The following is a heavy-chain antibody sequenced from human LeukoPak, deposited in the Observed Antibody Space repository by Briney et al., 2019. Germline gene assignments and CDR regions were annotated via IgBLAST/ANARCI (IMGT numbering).Heavy chain of an antibody. V-gene: IGHV1-2*02. J-gene: IGHJ4*02. CDR3: ASERITMIVGIVY. Sequence: GASVKVSCKASEYTFTGYYMHWVRQAPGQGLEWMGWINPNSGGTNYAQKFQGRVTMTRDTSISTAYMELSRLRSDDTAVYYCASERITMIVGIVYWGQGTLVTVSS. CDR2: INPNSGGT. CDR1: EYTFTGYY. D-gene: IGHD3-22*01.